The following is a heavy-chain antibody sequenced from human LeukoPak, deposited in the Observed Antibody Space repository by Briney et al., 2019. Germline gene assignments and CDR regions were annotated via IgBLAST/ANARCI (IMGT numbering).Heavy chain of an antibody. CDR1: GFTFSSYA. CDR3: AKLGGSAYYYEPFDP. D-gene: IGHD3-22*01. V-gene: IGHV3-23*01. CDR2: ISGTGGST. Sequence: GGSLRLSCVASGFTFSSYAMTWVRQAPGKGLEWVSGISGTGGSTYYADSVKGRFTISRDNSKNTLYLQMNSLRAEDTAVYYCAKLGGSAYYYEPFDPWGQGTPVTVSS. J-gene: IGHJ5*02.